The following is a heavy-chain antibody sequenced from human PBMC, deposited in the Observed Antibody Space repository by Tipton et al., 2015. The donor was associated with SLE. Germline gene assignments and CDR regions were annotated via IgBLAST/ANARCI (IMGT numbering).Heavy chain of an antibody. CDR1: GGSFSGYA. CDR2: ISHSGGA. Sequence: TLSLTCAISGGSFSGYAWSWIRQSPGKRLEWIGEISHSGGANYNPSLKSRATVSLDRSNNEFSLRLNSVTAADTAVYYCARGVAGYFHYCYMDVWGKGTTVTISS. J-gene: IGHJ6*03. V-gene: IGHV4-34*01. CDR3: ARGVAGYFHYCYMDV.